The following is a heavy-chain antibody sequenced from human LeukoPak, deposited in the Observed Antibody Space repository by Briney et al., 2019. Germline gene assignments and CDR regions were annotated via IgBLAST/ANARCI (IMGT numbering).Heavy chain of an antibody. CDR1: GGSFSGYY. Sequence: SETLSLTCAVYGGSFSGYYWSWIRQPPGKGLEWIGEINHSGSTNYNPSLKSRVTISVDTSKNQFSLKLSSVTAADTAVYYCARGAWIAAAGTRPRHSKSYNWFDPWGQGTLVTVSS. J-gene: IGHJ5*02. CDR2: INHSGST. D-gene: IGHD6-13*01. V-gene: IGHV4-34*01. CDR3: ARGAWIAAAGTRPRHSKSYNWFDP.